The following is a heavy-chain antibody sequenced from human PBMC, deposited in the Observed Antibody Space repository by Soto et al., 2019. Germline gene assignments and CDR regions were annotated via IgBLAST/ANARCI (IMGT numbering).Heavy chain of an antibody. CDR2: IYYSGST. V-gene: IGHV4-31*03. Sequence: TLSLTCTVSGGSISSGGYYWSWMRQHPGKGLEWIGYIYYSGSTYYNPSLKSRVTISVDTSKNQFSLKLSSVTAADTAVYYCARGYQKYYYDSSGYYSGGFDYWGQRTLVPVSS. CDR1: GGSISSGGYY. CDR3: ARGYQKYYYDSSGYYSGGFDY. D-gene: IGHD3-22*01. J-gene: IGHJ4*02.